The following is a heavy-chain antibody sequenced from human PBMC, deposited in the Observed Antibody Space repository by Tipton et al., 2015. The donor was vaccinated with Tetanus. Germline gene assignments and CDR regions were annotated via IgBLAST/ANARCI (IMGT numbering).Heavy chain of an antibody. J-gene: IGHJ4*02. CDR1: GFSFSNHW. V-gene: IGHV3-74*01. Sequence: SLRLSCAASGFSFSNHWMHWIRQGPGKELVWLARIKSDGSSTSYADSAQGRFSISRDNAKNTLYLQMKSLGDEDTAMYYCATGRTLDYWGQGTRVTVST. CDR3: ATGRTLDY. D-gene: IGHD1-14*01. CDR2: IKSDGSST.